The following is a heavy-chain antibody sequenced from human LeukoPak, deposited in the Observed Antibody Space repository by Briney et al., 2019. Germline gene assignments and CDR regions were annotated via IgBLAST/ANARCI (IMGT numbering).Heavy chain of an antibody. CDR3: ASGVHSGSFSS. CDR1: GGSISSYY. CDR2: IYYSGST. D-gene: IGHD1-26*01. J-gene: IGHJ1*01. Sequence: SETLSLTCTVSGGSISSYYWSWIRQPPGKRLEWIGYIYYSGSTNYNPSLKSRVTFSLDMSKNQFSLKLSSVTAADTVVYFCASGVHSGSFSSWGQGTLVTVSS. V-gene: IGHV4-59*12.